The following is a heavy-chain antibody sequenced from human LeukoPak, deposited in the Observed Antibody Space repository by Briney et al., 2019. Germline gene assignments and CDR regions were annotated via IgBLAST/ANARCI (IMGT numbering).Heavy chain of an antibody. D-gene: IGHD6-13*01. V-gene: IGHV3-43*02. CDR2: ISGYGGHT. Sequence: GGSLRLSCAASGFTLDEYAMLEPRPATGKALEWVSLISGYGGHTYYVDFVKSRFTISRDNSKNSLYLQMNSLRTDDTALYYCAKSADSDSSSWYNWFDPWGQGTLVTVPS. J-gene: IGHJ5*02. CDR1: GFTLDEYA. CDR3: AKSADSDSSSWYNWFDP.